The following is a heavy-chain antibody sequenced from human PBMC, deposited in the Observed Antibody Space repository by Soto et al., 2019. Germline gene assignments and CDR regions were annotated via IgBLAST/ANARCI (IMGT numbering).Heavy chain of an antibody. CDR1: GGSISPGGYS. J-gene: IGHJ5*02. V-gene: IGHV4-31*03. Sequence: SETLSLTCTVSGGSISPGGYSWYWNRQHPGKGLEWIEYFYYSGSTYYNPSIKSRVTISVNTSKKQFSLKLSSVTAADTAVYYCARSVFPWGQGTLVTVSS. CDR2: FYYSGST. CDR3: ARSVFP.